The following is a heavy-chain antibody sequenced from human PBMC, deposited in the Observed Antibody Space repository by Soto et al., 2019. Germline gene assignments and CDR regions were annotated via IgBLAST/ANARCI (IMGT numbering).Heavy chain of an antibody. CDR3: ARAAVLMVYYFQH. CDR2: INHSGST. CDR1: GGSFSGYY. J-gene: IGHJ1*01. D-gene: IGHD2-8*01. Sequence: SETLSLTCAVYGGSFSGYYWSWIRQPPGKGLEWIGEINHSGSTNYNPSLKSRVTISVDTSKNQFSLKLSSVTAADTAVYYCARAAVLMVYYFQHWGQGTLVTVSS. V-gene: IGHV4-34*01.